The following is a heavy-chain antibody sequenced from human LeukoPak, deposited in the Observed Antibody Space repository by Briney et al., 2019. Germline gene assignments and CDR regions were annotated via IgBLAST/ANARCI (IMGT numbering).Heavy chain of an antibody. J-gene: IGHJ4*02. CDR1: GFTFSSYA. V-gene: IGHV3-23*01. CDR3: ARDPPYDSSGSYYFDY. CDR2: ISGSGGST. Sequence: GGSLRLSCAASGFTFSSYAMSWVRQAPGKGLEWVSAISGSGGSTYYADSVKGRFTISRDNSKNTLYLQMNSLGAEDTAVYCCARDPPYDSSGSYYFDYWGQGTLVTVSS. D-gene: IGHD3-22*01.